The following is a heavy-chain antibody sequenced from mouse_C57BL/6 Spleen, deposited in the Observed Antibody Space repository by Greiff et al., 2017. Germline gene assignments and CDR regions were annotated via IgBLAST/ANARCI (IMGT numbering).Heavy chain of an antibody. J-gene: IGHJ1*03. Sequence: QVQLQQSGAELVRPGTSVKVSCKASGYAFTNYLIEWVKQRPGQGLEWIGVINPGSGGTNYNEKFKGKATLTADKASSTAYMQLSSLTSEDSAVYFWARGGDKTDWYFDVWGTGTTVTVSS. CDR1: GYAFTNYL. V-gene: IGHV1-54*01. CDR2: INPGSGGT. CDR3: ARGGDKTDWYFDV.